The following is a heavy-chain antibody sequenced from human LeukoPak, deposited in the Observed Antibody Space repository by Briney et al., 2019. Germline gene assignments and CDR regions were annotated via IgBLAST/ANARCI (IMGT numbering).Heavy chain of an antibody. V-gene: IGHV4-34*01. J-gene: IGHJ5*02. CDR1: GGSFSGYY. CDR2: INHSGST. Sequence: SETLSLTCAVYGGSFSGYYWSWIRQPPGKGLEWIGEINHSGSTNYNPSLKSRVAISVDTSKNQFSLKLSSVTAADTAVYYCARAPYYDYVWGSYRHNTWFDPWGQGTLVTVSS. CDR3: ARAPYYDYVWGSYRHNTWFDP. D-gene: IGHD3-16*02.